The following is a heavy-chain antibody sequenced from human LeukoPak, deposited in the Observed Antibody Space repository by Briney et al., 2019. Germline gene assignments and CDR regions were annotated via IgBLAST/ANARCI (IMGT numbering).Heavy chain of an antibody. V-gene: IGHV3-30*02. J-gene: IGHJ6*02. Sequence: GGSLRLSCAASGFTFSSYGMHWVRQAPGKGLEWVAFIRYDGSNKYYADSVKGRFTISRDNSKNTLYLQMNSLRAEDTAVYYCARILCIAAAGRYGKAPYYYYYGMDVWGQGTTVTVSS. CDR2: IRYDGSNK. D-gene: IGHD6-13*01. CDR3: ARILCIAAAGRYGKAPYYYYYGMDV. CDR1: GFTFSSYG.